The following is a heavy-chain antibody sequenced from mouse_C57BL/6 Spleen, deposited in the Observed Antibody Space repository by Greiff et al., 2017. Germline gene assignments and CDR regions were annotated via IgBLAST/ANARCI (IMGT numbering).Heavy chain of an antibody. J-gene: IGHJ4*01. V-gene: IGHV1-54*01. CDR2: INPGSGGT. CDR1: GYAFTNYL. CDR3: ARDSSGYDYAMDY. D-gene: IGHD3-2*02. Sequence: QVQLQQSGAELVRPGTSVKVSCKASGYAFTNYLIEWVKQRPGQGLEWIGVINPGSGGTNYNEKFKGKATLTADKSSSTAYMQLSSLTSEDSAVDFCARDSSGYDYAMDYWGQGTSVTVSS.